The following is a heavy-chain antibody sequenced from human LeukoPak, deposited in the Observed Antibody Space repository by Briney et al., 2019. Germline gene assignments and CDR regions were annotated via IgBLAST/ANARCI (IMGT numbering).Heavy chain of an antibody. J-gene: IGHJ6*03. Sequence: SDTLSLTCAVYGGSFSGYYLSWIRQPPGKGLEWIEEINHSGSTDYNPSLKSRVTISVDASKTQFSLKLSSVTAADTAVYYCERDGRYCSSTSCYWAPSKYYYYYMDVWGKGTTVTVSS. D-gene: IGHD2-2*01. CDR3: ERDGRYCSSTSCYWAPSKYYYYYMDV. CDR1: GGSFSGYY. CDR2: INHSGST. V-gene: IGHV4-34*01.